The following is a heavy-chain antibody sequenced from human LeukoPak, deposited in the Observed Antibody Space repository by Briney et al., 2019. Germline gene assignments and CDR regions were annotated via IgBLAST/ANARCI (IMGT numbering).Heavy chain of an antibody. CDR2: IYYSGST. Sequence: SETLSLTCTVSGGSISSYYWTWIRQPPGKGLEWIGYIYYSGSTYYNPSLKSRVTIPVDTSKNQFSLKLSSVTAADTAVYYCARGLYGSGSYSWFDPWGQGTLVTVSS. D-gene: IGHD3-10*01. V-gene: IGHV4-59*12. CDR1: GGSISSYY. J-gene: IGHJ5*02. CDR3: ARGLYGSGSYSWFDP.